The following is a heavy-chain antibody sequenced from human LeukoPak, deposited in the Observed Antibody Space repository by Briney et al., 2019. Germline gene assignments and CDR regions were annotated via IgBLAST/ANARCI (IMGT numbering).Heavy chain of an antibody. CDR2: INQDGSEK. CDR1: GFTFSNSG. J-gene: IGHJ4*02. D-gene: IGHD2/OR15-2a*01. Sequence: GGSLRLSCAASGFTFSNSGMSWVRQASGKGLEWVANINQDGSEKNCVDSVKGRFTISRDNAKNSLYLQMNSLRAEDTAVYYCANNRASLDYWGQGTLVTVSS. CDR3: ANNRASLDY. V-gene: IGHV3-7*02.